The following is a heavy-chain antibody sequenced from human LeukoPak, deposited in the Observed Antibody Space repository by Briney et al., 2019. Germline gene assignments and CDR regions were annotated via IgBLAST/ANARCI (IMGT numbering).Heavy chain of an antibody. Sequence: ASVKVSCKASGGTFSSYAISWVRQAPGQGLEWMGGIIPIFGTANYAQKFQGRVTITTDESTSTAYMELSSLRSEDTAVYYCARRRWMRYYYYMDVWGKGTTVTVSS. D-gene: IGHD4-23*01. CDR3: ARRRWMRYYYYMDV. V-gene: IGHV1-69*05. CDR1: GGTFSSYA. CDR2: IIPIFGTA. J-gene: IGHJ6*03.